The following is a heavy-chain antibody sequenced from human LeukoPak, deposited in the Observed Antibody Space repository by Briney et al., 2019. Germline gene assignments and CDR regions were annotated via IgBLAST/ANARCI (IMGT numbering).Heavy chain of an antibody. J-gene: IGHJ6*03. V-gene: IGHV4-59*01. Sequence: SETLSLTCTVSGGSISNYYWSWIRQPPGKGLEWIGYIYYSGSTKYNPSLKSRVTISVDTSKDQFSLRLSSVTAADTAVYYCARDWGVSARPGYMDVWGKGTTVTVSS. D-gene: IGHD6-6*01. CDR2: IYYSGST. CDR1: GGSISNYY. CDR3: ARDWGVSARPGYMDV.